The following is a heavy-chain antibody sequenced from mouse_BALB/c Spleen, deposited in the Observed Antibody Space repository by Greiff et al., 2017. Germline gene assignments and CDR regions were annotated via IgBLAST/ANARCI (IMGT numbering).Heavy chain of an antibody. CDR2: ISYSGST. D-gene: IGHD1-2*01. V-gene: IGHV3-2*02. CDR1: GYSITSDYA. CDR3: ARVTTASYAMDY. Sequence: EVKLQESGPGLVKPSQSLSLTCTVTGYSITSDYAWNWIRQFPGNKLEWMGYISYSGSTSYNPSLKSRISITRDTSKNQFFLQLNSVTTEDTATYYCARVTTASYAMDYWGQGTSVTVSS. J-gene: IGHJ4*01.